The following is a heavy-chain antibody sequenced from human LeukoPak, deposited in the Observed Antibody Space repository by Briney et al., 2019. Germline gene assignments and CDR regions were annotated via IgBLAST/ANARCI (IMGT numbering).Heavy chain of an antibody. J-gene: IGHJ3*02. CDR2: INAGNGDT. Sequence: ASVTVSCTGSGYTFTNYAMHWVRQAPGQSLEWMGWINAGNGDTKNSQKFQGRATNTRDTSATTTYMKLSSLRSTDAAVYYCARERGWGELLHDALDIWGQGTMVAVSS. CDR1: GYTFTNYA. V-gene: IGHV1-3*01. CDR3: ARERGWGELLHDALDI. D-gene: IGHD2-15*01.